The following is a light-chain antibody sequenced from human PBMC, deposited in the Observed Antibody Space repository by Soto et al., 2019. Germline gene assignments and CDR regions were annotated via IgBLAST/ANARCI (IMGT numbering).Light chain of an antibody. V-gene: IGKV3-20*01. Sequence: EIVLTQSPCTLSWSPGDRASLSCAASQSVSSNYLAWFQQKTGQAPRLLSSYPSSRATGIPDRFSGSGYGTDFNLTISRLETEDFAVYYCQQYGSSPGTFGQGTKVDIK. J-gene: IGKJ1*01. CDR2: YPS. CDR1: QSVSSNY. CDR3: QQYGSSPGT.